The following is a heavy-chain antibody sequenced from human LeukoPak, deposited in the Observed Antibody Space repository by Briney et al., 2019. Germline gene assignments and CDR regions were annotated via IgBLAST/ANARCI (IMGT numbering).Heavy chain of an antibody. J-gene: IGHJ6*02. V-gene: IGHV3-9*01. CDR1: GFIFDDYA. CDR3: ARDVGFAGNSGMDV. Sequence: GRSLRLSCAASGFIFDDYAMHWVRQAPGKGLEWVSAINWNSVHMNYADSVKGRFTISRDNAKNSLYLQMNSLRPEDTALYYCARDVGFAGNSGMDVWGQGTTVTVFS. CDR2: INWNSVHM. D-gene: IGHD3-16*01.